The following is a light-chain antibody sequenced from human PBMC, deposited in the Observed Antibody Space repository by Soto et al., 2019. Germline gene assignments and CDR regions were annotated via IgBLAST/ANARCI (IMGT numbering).Light chain of an antibody. Sequence: IVMPQSPATLSVSPGARATLSCKASQSISRNVAGYQQQPGQAPILLLYGASTRASGIPARFSGSGSGTAFTLSISSLPSEDFAVYFCQQYNNWPPVTLGGGTKVEI. CDR2: GAS. CDR3: QQYNNWPPVT. CDR1: QSISRN. V-gene: IGKV3-15*01. J-gene: IGKJ4*01.